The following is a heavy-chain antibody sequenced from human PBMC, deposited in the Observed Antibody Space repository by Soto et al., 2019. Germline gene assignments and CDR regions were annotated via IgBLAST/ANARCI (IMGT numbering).Heavy chain of an antibody. V-gene: IGHV3-30*18. J-gene: IGHJ4*02. CDR3: AKEWDYGGSCSSASCNVVLEY. Sequence: QVQLVESGGGVVQPGRSLRLSCAASGFTFSNYGMHWVRQAPGKGLEWVAVISDDGSNKYYTDSVKGRFTISRDNSKNTLYLQMNSLRDEDTAVYYCAKEWDYGGSCSSASCNVVLEYWGQGTLVTVSS. CDR2: ISDDGSNK. CDR1: GFTFSNYG. D-gene: IGHD2-2*01.